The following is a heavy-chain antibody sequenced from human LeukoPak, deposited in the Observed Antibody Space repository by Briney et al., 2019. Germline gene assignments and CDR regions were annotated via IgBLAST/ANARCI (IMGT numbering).Heavy chain of an antibody. CDR1: GYTFSSYS. CDR3: ARADYDILTGTFDY. J-gene: IGHJ4*02. V-gene: IGHV3-21*01. D-gene: IGHD3-9*01. CDR2: ISSSSSYI. Sequence: GGSLRLSCAASGYTFSSYSMNWVRQAPGKGLEWVSSISSSSSYIYYADSVKGRFTISRDNAKNSLHLQMNSLRAEDTAVYYCARADYDILTGTFDYWGQGTLVTVSS.